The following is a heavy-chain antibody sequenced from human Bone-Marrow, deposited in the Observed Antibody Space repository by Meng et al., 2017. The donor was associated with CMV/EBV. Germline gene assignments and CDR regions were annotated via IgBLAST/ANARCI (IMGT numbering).Heavy chain of an antibody. CDR1: GGSFSGYY. Sequence: SETLSLTCAVYGGSFSGYYWSWIRQPPGKGLEWIGSIYYSGSTYYNPSLKSRVTISVDTSKNQFSLKLSSVTAADTAVYYCARTGYYKESWFDPWGQGTLVTVSS. CDR2: IYYSGST. CDR3: ARTGYYKESWFDP. V-gene: IGHV4-34*01. J-gene: IGHJ5*02. D-gene: IGHD3-9*01.